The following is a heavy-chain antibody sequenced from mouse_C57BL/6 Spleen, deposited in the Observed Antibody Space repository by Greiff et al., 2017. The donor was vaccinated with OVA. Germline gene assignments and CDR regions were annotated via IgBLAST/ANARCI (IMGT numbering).Heavy chain of an antibody. V-gene: IGHV5-4*01. CDR2: ISDGGSYT. J-gene: IGHJ4*01. CDR1: GFTFSSYA. Sequence: EVKLMESGGGLVKPGGSLKLSCAASGFTFSSYAMSWVRQTPEKRLEWVATISDGGSYTYYPDNVKGRFTISRDNAKNNLYLQMSHLKSEDTAMYYCARDSTGSYAMDYWGQGTSVTVSS. D-gene: IGHD4-1*01. CDR3: ARDSTGSYAMDY.